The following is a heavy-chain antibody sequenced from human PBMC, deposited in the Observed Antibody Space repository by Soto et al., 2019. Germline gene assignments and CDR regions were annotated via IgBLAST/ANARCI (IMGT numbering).Heavy chain of an antibody. Sequence: QVQLVESGGGVVQPGRSLRLSCAASGFTFSSYGMHWVRQAPGKGLEWVAVISYDGSTKYYADSVKGRFTISRDNSKNTLYLQMNSLRAEDTAVYYCANLGDLFHHWGQGTLVTVSS. J-gene: IGHJ1*01. CDR3: ANLGDLFHH. CDR2: ISYDGSTK. D-gene: IGHD2-21*01. CDR1: GFTFSSYG. V-gene: IGHV3-30*18.